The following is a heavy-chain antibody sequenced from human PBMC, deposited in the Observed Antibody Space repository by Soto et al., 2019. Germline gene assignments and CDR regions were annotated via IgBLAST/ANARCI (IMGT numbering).Heavy chain of an antibody. CDR2: TYYRSKWYN. D-gene: IGHD6-6*01. V-gene: IGHV6-1*01. J-gene: IGHJ6*02. Sequence: SQTLSLTCAISGYSVSSNSAAWNLIRQSPSRGLEWLGRTYYRSKWYNDYAVSVKSRITINPDTSKNQFSLQLNSVTPEDTAVYYCARDGGSSPRGMDVWGQGTTVTAP. CDR3: ARDGGSSPRGMDV. CDR1: GYSVSSNSAA.